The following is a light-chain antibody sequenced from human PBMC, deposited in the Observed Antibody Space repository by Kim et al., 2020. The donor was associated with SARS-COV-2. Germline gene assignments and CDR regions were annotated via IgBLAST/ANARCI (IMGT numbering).Light chain of an antibody. J-gene: IGKJ2*01. CDR2: AAS. CDR3: QQSYVAPYT. V-gene: IGKV1-39*01. Sequence: ASVGDRVTITCRASQTIDKYLNWFQHKPGKAPSLLIFAASSLHSGVPSRFSASASGTDFTLTITSLQPEDFATYYCQQSYVAPYTFGQGTKLEI. CDR1: QTIDKY.